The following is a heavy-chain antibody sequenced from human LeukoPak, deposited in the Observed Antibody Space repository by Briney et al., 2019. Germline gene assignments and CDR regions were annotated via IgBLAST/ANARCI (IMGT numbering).Heavy chain of an antibody. J-gene: IGHJ4*02. D-gene: IGHD2-2*01. CDR3: ARAVVPAAPLDY. CDR2: ISSSSSYI. Sequence: GGSLRLSCAASGFTFSSYSMNWVRQAPGKGLEWVSSISSSSSYIYYADSVKGRFTISRDNAKNSLYLQMNSLRAEDTAVYYCARAVVPAAPLDYWGQGTLVTVSS. CDR1: GFTFSSYS. V-gene: IGHV3-21*01.